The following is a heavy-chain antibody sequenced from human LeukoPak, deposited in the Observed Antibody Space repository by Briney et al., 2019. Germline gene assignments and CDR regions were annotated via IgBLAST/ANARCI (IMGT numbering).Heavy chain of an antibody. V-gene: IGHV3-23*01. CDR3: AKGASDSGSYSVGYFQH. CDR2: ISGSGGST. J-gene: IGHJ1*01. CDR1: GFTFSSYA. D-gene: IGHD1-26*01. Sequence: PGGSLRLSCAASGFTFSSYAMSWVRQAPGKGLEWVSAISGSGGSTYYADSVKGRFTISRDNSKNTLYLQMNSLRAEDTAVYYCAKGASDSGSYSVGYFQHWGQGTLVTVSS.